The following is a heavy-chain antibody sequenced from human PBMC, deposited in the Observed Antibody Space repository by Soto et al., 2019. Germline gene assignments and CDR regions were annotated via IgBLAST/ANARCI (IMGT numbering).Heavy chain of an antibody. J-gene: IGHJ5*02. CDR1: GYTFTDSF. CDR3: ARVTLKAGNWFDP. Sequence: QVQLVQSGAEVKKPGASVKVSCKASGYTFTDSFIHWVRQAPGQGFEWMGWINPQSRGTNYAQKFQGRVTMTRDTSNSTAYMELRGLRSDDTAVYYWARVTLKAGNWFDPWGQGTLVTVSS. V-gene: IGHV1-2*02. CDR2: INPQSRGT.